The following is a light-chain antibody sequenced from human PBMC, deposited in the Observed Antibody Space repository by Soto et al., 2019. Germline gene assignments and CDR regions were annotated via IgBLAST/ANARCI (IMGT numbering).Light chain of an antibody. CDR1: SSDVGDYNY. CDR3: SSNAGRNHVV. Sequence: QSALTQPPSASGTPGQSVTIPCTGTSSDVGDYNYVSWYQQHPGKAPKLMIYEVSRRPSGVPDRFSGSKSGNTASLTVSGLQAEDEADYYCSSNAGRNHVVFGGGTKVTVL. V-gene: IGLV2-8*01. J-gene: IGLJ2*01. CDR2: EVS.